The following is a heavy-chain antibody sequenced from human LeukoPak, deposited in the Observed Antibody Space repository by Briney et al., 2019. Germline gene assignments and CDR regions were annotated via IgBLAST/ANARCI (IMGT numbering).Heavy chain of an antibody. D-gene: IGHD2-2*01. CDR3: ARIVVPAHPFWFDP. CDR1: GGTFSSYA. Sequence: SVKVSCKASGGTFSSYAISWVRQAPGQGLEWMGGIIPIFGAANYAQKFQGRVTITADESTSTAYMELSSLRSEDTAVYYCARIVVPAHPFWFDPWGQGTLVTVSS. CDR2: IIPIFGAA. J-gene: IGHJ5*02. V-gene: IGHV1-69*13.